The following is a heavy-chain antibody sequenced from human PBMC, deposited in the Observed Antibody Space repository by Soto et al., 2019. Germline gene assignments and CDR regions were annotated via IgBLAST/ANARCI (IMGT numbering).Heavy chain of an antibody. J-gene: IGHJ1*01. D-gene: IGHD3-22*01. CDR3: ARRAISGSYSPEYFQH. CDR1: GGTFSSYA. Sequence: SVKVSCKASGGTFSSYAISWVRQAPGQGLEWMGGIIPIFGTANYAQKFQGRVTITADESTSTAYMELSSLRSEDTAVYYCARRAISGSYSPEYFQHWGQGTLVTVSS. V-gene: IGHV1-69*13. CDR2: IIPIFGTA.